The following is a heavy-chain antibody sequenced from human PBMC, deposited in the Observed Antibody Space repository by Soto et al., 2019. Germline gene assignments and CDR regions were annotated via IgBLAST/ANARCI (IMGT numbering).Heavy chain of an antibody. CDR1: GGAIISGGYY. Sequence: SETLSLTCTVSGGAIISGGYYCSWIRQHPGKGLEWIGYIYYSGSTYYNPSLKSRVTISVDTSKNQSSLKLSSVTAVDTAVYYCARDLKGRRWLQSGFDYWGQGTLVTVSS. CDR2: IYYSGST. D-gene: IGHD5-12*01. CDR3: ARDLKGRRWLQSGFDY. J-gene: IGHJ4*02. V-gene: IGHV4-31*03.